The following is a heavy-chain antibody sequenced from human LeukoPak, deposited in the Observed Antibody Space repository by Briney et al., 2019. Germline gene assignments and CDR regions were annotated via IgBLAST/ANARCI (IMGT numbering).Heavy chain of an antibody. CDR1: GYTFTSYG. CDR3: ARDPSPRLPAAIGKYFDL. CDR2: ISAYNGNT. Sequence: ASVKVSCKASGYTFTSYGISWVRQAPGQGLEWMGWISAYNGNTNYAQELQGRVTMTSDTSTSTAYMELRSLRSDDTAVYYCARDPSPRLPAAIGKYFDLWGRGTLVTVSS. V-gene: IGHV1-18*01. J-gene: IGHJ2*01. D-gene: IGHD2-2*02.